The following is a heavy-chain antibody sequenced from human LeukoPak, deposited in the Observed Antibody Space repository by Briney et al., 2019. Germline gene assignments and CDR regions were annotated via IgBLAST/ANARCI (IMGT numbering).Heavy chain of an antibody. CDR2: IRNKAASYVT. V-gene: IGHV3-72*01. D-gene: IGHD7-27*01. Sequence: GGSLRLSCATSGFTFTDHWMDWVRQAPGKGLEWVARIRNKAASYVTHYAASVKGRFIISRDDSQNSIYLQMNSLKTEDTAVYYCVRDGILGYWGRGTLVTVSP. CDR1: GFTFTDHW. J-gene: IGHJ4*02. CDR3: VRDGILGY.